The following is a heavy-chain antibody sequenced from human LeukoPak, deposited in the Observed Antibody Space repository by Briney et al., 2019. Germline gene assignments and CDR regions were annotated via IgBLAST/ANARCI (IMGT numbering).Heavy chain of an antibody. CDR3: ARGGFCSNRSCYFLDY. D-gene: IGHD2-15*01. J-gene: IGHJ4*02. CDR1: GGTFSSYA. CDR2: INTNTGNP. Sequence: ASVKVSCKASGGTFSSYAISWVRQAPGQGLEWMGWINTNTGNPTYVQGSTGRFVFSLDTAVSTAYLQINRLETEDTAVYYCARGGFCSNRSCYFLDYWGQGTLVTVSS. V-gene: IGHV7-4-1*02.